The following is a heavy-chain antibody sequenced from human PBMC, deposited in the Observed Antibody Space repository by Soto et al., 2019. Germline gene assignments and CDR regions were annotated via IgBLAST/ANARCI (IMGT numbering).Heavy chain of an antibody. CDR1: GYSFTSNW. J-gene: IGHJ4*02. CDR2: IYPGDSGT. CDR3: ARPRGYSGYDFDY. D-gene: IGHD5-12*01. Sequence: GESLKISCKGSGYSFTSNWIGWVRQMPGKGLEWMGIIYPGDSGTRYSPSFQGQVTISADKSISTAYLQWSSLKASDTAIYYCARPRGYSGYDFDYWGQGTLVTVSS. V-gene: IGHV5-51*01.